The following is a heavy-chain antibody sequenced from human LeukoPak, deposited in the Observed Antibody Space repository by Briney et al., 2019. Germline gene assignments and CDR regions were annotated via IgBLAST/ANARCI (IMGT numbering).Heavy chain of an antibody. D-gene: IGHD3-10*01. CDR2: IFYSGGT. J-gene: IGHJ3*02. V-gene: IGHV4-39*07. CDR1: GGSINTPNYY. CDR3: AKSNGYGLVDI. Sequence: LETLSLTCTVSGGSINTPNYYWGWIRQTPGTGLEWIGNIFYSGGTYYSPSLTSRVTISLDTSRNQFSLKLNSVTAADTAVYYCAKSNGYGLVDIWGRGTMVTVSS.